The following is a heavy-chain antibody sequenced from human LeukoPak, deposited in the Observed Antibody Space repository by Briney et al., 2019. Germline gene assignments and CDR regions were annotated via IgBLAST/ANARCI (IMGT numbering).Heavy chain of an antibody. Sequence: ASVKVSCKASGYTFTSYGISWVRQAPGQGLEWMGWISAYNGNTNYAQKLQGRVTMTTDTSTSTAYMELRSLRSDDTAVYYCARTDTAMVKEVWSPSLFDYWGQGTLVTVSS. CDR3: ARTDTAMVKEVWSPSLFDY. CDR2: ISAYNGNT. D-gene: IGHD5-18*01. J-gene: IGHJ4*02. CDR1: GYTFTSYG. V-gene: IGHV1-18*01.